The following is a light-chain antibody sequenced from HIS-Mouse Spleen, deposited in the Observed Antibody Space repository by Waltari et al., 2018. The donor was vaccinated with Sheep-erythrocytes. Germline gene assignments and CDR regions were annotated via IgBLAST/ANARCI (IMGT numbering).Light chain of an antibody. CDR1: SLRSYY. J-gene: IGLJ2*01. Sequence: SSELTQDPAVSVALGQTVRITCQGDSLRSYYASWYQQKPGQAPVLVIYGKNHRPSGIPDRFSGSSSGNTASLTITGAQAEDEADYYCNSRDSSGKVFGGGTKLTVL. CDR3: NSRDSSGKV. V-gene: IGLV3-19*01. CDR2: GKN.